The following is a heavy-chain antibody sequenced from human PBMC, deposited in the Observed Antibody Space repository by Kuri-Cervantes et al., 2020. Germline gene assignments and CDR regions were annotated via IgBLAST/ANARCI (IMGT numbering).Heavy chain of an antibody. Sequence: GGSLRLSCAASGFTFSSYSMNWVRQAPGKGLEWVSVIYSGGSTYYADSVKGRFTISRHNSKNTLYLQMNSLRAEDTAVYYCARGSNYYDSSGYYSAYAFDIWGQGTMVTVSS. CDR2: IYSGGST. D-gene: IGHD3-22*01. CDR3: ARGSNYYDSSGYYSAYAFDI. J-gene: IGHJ3*02. CDR1: GFTFSSYS. V-gene: IGHV3-53*04.